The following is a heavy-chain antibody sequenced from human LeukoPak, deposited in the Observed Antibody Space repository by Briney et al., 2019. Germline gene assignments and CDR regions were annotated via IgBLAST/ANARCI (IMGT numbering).Heavy chain of an antibody. D-gene: IGHD5-24*01. Sequence: RTGGSLRLSCAASGFTFRSYWMHWVRQAPGKGLEWVSRVIRDGSFTNYADSVKGRFTISRDNAKNTLYLQMSSLRAEDTAVYFCVRDGDAFNFDYWGQGSLVTVSS. J-gene: IGHJ4*02. CDR2: VIRDGSFT. CDR3: VRDGDAFNFDY. V-gene: IGHV3-74*01. CDR1: GFTFRSYW.